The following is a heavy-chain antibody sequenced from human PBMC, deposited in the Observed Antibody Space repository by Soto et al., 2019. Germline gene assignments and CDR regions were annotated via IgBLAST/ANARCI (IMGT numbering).Heavy chain of an antibody. V-gene: IGHV3-48*02. Sequence: GGALKLSCVSSGFSPSSNDKKLVRQAPGQGAERVSFIRSDSRTIYYADSVEGRFTVSRDNARNSVSLQMDSLRDEDAAVYYCARIKLVDLFFKQETVYDMDVWGQGTPVTVSS. D-gene: IGHD2-15*01. CDR2: IRSDSRTI. J-gene: IGHJ6*02. CDR3: ARIKLVDLFFKQETVYDMDV. CDR1: GFSPSSND.